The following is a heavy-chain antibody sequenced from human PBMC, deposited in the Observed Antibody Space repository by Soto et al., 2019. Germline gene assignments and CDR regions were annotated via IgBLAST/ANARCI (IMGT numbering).Heavy chain of an antibody. CDR3: ARDGAAAGDYYYGMDV. CDR2: IYYSGST. V-gene: IGHV4-59*01. J-gene: IGHJ6*02. Sequence: SETLSLTCTVSGGSISSYYWRWIRHPPGKGLEWIGYIYYSGSTNYNPSLKSRVTISVDTSKNQFSLKLSSVTAADTAVYYCARDGAAAGDYYYGMDVWGQGTTVTVSS. D-gene: IGHD6-13*01. CDR1: GGSISSYY.